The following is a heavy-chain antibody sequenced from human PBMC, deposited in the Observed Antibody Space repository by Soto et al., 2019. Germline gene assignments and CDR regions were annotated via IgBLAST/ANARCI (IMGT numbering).Heavy chain of an antibody. Sequence: PGGSLRLSCAASGFTFNSYAMNWVRQAPGKGLEWVAVISYDGDNKFYADSVKGRFTISRDNSKNTLYLQMNSLRAEDTAVYYCAKDHRHWGQGTLVTVSS. CDR2: ISYDGDNK. CDR1: GFTFNSYA. J-gene: IGHJ4*02. V-gene: IGHV3-30-3*01. CDR3: AKDHRH.